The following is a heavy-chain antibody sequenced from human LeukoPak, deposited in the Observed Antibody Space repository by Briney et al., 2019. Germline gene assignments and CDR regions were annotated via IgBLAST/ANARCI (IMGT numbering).Heavy chain of an antibody. J-gene: IGHJ2*01. V-gene: IGHV1-2*02. CDR1: GYTFTAYY. CDR2: IDPRSGGT. CDR3: AGDSGRPTGNYWYFDL. Sequence: GASVKVSCKPSGYTFTAYYMHWLRQAPGQGLEWMGWIDPRSGGTNYAQNFQGRVTMTRDTSISTAYMEVSRLRYDDTAVYYCAGDSGRPTGNYWYFDLWGRGTLVTVSS. D-gene: IGHD2-8*02.